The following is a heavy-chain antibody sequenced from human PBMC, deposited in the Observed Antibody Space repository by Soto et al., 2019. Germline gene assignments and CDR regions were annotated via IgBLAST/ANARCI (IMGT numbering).Heavy chain of an antibody. Sequence: QVQLVQSGAEVKKPGSSVKVSCKASGGTFSSYAISWVRQAPGQGLEWMGGIIPNFGTANYAQKFQGRVTITADESTSTAYMELSSLRSEDTAVYYCARAAKIFGCSSTSCFNWFDPWGQGTLVTVSS. V-gene: IGHV1-69*01. J-gene: IGHJ5*02. CDR1: GGTFSSYA. CDR2: IIPNFGTA. CDR3: ARAAKIFGCSSTSCFNWFDP. D-gene: IGHD2-2*01.